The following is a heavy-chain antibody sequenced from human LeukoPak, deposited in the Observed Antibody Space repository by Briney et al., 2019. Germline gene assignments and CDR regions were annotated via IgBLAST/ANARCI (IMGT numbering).Heavy chain of an antibody. CDR2: IYHSGST. V-gene: IGHV4-38-2*01. J-gene: IGHJ4*02. CDR3: ARHVRYCSSTSCWYFDY. Sequence: PSETLSLXCAVSGYSISSGYYWGWIRQPPGKGLEWIGSIYHSGSTYYNPSLKSRVTISVDTSKNQFSLKLSSVTAADTAVYYCARHVRYCSSTSCWYFDYWGQGTLVTVSS. CDR1: GYSISSGYY. D-gene: IGHD2-2*01.